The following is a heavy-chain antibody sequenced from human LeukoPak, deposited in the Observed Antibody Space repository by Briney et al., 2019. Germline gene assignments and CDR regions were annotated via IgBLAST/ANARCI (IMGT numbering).Heavy chain of an antibody. J-gene: IGHJ6*02. CDR1: GGSISSYY. V-gene: IGHV4-59*01. D-gene: IGHD5-12*01. CDR2: NYYSGST. CDR3: ARDAAGYSGSNFYYYGMDV. Sequence: PSETLSLTCTVSGGSISSYYWSWIRQPPGKGLEWIGYNYYSGSTNYNPSLKSRVIISVDTSKNQFSPKLSSVTAADTAVYYCARDAAGYSGSNFYYYGMDVWGQGTTVTVSS.